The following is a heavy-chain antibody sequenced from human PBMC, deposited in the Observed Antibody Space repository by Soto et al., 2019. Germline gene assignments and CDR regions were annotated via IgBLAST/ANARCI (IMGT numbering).Heavy chain of an antibody. V-gene: IGHV3-11*06. CDR1: GFTFSDYY. CDR3: ARGDDSITIFGVVTDYFDY. D-gene: IGHD3-3*01. J-gene: IGHJ4*02. CDR2: ISSSSSYI. Sequence: QVQLVESGGGLVKPGGSLRLSCAASGFTFSDYYMSWIRQAPGKGLEWVSSISSSSSYIYYADSVKGRFTISRDNAKNSLYLQMNSLRAEDTAVYYCARGDDSITIFGVVTDYFDYWGQGTLVTVSS.